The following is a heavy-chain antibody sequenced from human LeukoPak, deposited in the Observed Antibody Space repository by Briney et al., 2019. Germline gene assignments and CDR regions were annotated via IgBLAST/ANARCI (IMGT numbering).Heavy chain of an antibody. V-gene: IGHV4-34*01. CDR2: INHSGST. D-gene: IGHD3-16*01. CDR1: GGSFSGYY. J-gene: IGHJ4*02. Sequence: SETLSLTCAVYGGSFSGYYWSWIRQPPGKGLEWIGEINHSGSTNYNPSLKSRVTISVDTSKNQFSLKLSSVTAADTAAYYCARGIMITFGGPKAFDYWGQGTLVTVSS. CDR3: ARGIMITFGGPKAFDY.